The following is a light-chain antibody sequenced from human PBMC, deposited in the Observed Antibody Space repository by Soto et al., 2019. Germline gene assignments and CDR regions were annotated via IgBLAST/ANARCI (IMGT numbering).Light chain of an antibody. CDR3: QQNNNWPPLT. CDR2: GAS. CDR1: QSFSSN. V-gene: IGKV3-15*01. Sequence: EIVMTHSPATLSVSPGERATLSCRASQSFSSNLAWYQQKPGQAPRLLIYGASTRATGIPARFSGSGSGTEFTLTISSLQSEDFSVYYCQQNNNWPPLTFGGGTKVEIK. J-gene: IGKJ4*01.